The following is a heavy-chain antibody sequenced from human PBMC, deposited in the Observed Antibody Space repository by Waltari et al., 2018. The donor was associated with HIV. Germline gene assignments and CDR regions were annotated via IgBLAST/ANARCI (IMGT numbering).Heavy chain of an antibody. D-gene: IGHD2-8*01. Sequence: QVQRVESGGGVVQPGRSLRVSCSASGFNFHTYALHWVRQAPGKGLEWVALISYHGNTKYYADSVKGRFSISRDNSKSTLSLQMTSLRVEETAIYYCARMDRGMVVDFWGQGTLVTVSA. CDR2: ISYHGNTK. CDR1: GFNFHTYA. J-gene: IGHJ4*02. CDR3: ARMDRGMVVDF. V-gene: IGHV3-30-3*01.